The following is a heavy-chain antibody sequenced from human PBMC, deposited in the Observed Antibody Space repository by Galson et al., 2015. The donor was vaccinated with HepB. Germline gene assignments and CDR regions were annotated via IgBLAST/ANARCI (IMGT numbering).Heavy chain of an antibody. CDR2: IKQHGSER. CDR3: ARVRAAAGPTRRRGGMDV. V-gene: IGHV3-7*01. J-gene: IGHJ6*02. Sequence: TLRLSGAASGLTFSGYWMSWVRQAPGKGLEWGGNIKQHGSERYYVDSVEGRFIISRDNTKNSLYLQMNSLRDQATAVYYCARVRAAAGPTRRRGGMDVWGQGTTVPVSS. CDR1: GLTFSGYW. D-gene: IGHD6-13*01.